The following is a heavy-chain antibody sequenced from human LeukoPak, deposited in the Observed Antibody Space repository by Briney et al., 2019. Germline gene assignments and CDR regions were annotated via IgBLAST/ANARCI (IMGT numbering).Heavy chain of an antibody. Sequence: PGGSLRLSCAASGFTVSSNYMSWVRQAPGKGLEWVSVIYSGGSTYYADSVKGRFTISRDNSKNTLYLQMNCLRAEDTAVYYCARDHYDSSGYYHYGMDVWRQGTTVTVSS. J-gene: IGHJ6*02. V-gene: IGHV3-66*01. CDR2: IYSGGST. CDR3: ARDHYDSSGYYHYGMDV. CDR1: GFTVSSNY. D-gene: IGHD3-22*01.